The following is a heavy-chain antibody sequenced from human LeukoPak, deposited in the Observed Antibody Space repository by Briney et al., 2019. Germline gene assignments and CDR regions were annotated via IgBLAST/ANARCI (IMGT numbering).Heavy chain of an antibody. Sequence: GGSLRLSCAASGFSFNTYWMHWVRQAPGKGLVWVSRINSDGSNTNYADSVKGRFTISRDNVKNTLYLQMNSLRAEDTAVYYCARDPRGGTLDYWGQGTLVTVSS. V-gene: IGHV3-74*01. CDR1: GFSFNTYW. J-gene: IGHJ4*02. CDR2: INSDGSNT. CDR3: ARDPRGGTLDY. D-gene: IGHD3-10*01.